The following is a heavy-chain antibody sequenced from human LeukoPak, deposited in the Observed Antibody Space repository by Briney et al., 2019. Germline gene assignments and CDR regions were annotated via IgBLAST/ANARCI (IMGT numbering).Heavy chain of an antibody. D-gene: IGHD4-23*01. CDR1: GFTFSSCE. CDR2: INSGGSAI. Sequence: GGSLRLSCAAFGFTFSSCEMNWVRQAPGKGLEWLSYINSGGSAIYYADSVKGRFTLSRDNAKNSLYLQMNSLRVEDTALYYCVRGATVVTPDFDCWGQGTLVTVSS. V-gene: IGHV3-48*03. CDR3: VRGATVVTPDFDC. J-gene: IGHJ4*02.